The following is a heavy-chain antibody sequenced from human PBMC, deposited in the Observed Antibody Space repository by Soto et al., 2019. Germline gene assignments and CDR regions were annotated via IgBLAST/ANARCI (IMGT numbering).Heavy chain of an antibody. V-gene: IGHV5-51*01. Sequence: GESLKISCKGSGYIFTSYWIAWVRQMPGKGLEWMGIIYPGDSDTRYSPSFQGQVTISAAKSISTAYLQWNSLKASDTAIYYCARGTSDYDSSGYLFASWSQRTLVTVSS. J-gene: IGHJ4*02. CDR3: ARGTSDYDSSGYLFAS. CDR2: IYPGDSDT. CDR1: GYIFTSYW. D-gene: IGHD3-22*01.